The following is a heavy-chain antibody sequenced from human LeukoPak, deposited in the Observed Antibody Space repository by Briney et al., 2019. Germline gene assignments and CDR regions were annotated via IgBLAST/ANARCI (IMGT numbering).Heavy chain of an antibody. D-gene: IGHD3-10*01. V-gene: IGHV3-23*01. CDR1: GFTFSNYA. Sequence: GGSLRLSCAASGFTFSNYAMTWVRQAPGKGLEWVSVVRGSGGSTYYADSVKGRFTISRDNSKNTLYLQMNSLRAEDTAVYYCTNLGGLYGDVDYWGQGTLVTVSS. CDR2: VRGSGGST. CDR3: TNLGGLYGDVDY. J-gene: IGHJ4*02.